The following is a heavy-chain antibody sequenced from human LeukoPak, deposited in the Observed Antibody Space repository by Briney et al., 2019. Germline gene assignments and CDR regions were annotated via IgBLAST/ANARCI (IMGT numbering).Heavy chain of an antibody. CDR3: ARGAGGIDY. D-gene: IGHD1-14*01. V-gene: IGHV4-34*01. Sequence: NPSETLSLTCAVYGGSFSGYYWSWIRQPPGKGLEWIGEIDHSGSTNYNPSLKSRVTISVDTSKNQFSLKLSSVTAADTAVYYCARGAGGIDYWGQGTLVTVSS. CDR2: IDHSGST. CDR1: GGSFSGYY. J-gene: IGHJ4*02.